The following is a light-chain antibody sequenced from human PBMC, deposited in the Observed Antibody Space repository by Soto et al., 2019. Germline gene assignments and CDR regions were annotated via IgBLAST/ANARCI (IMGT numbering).Light chain of an antibody. CDR2: EVT. CDR1: SSDVGGYSY. CDR3: SSFAGANIWV. V-gene: IGLV2-8*01. J-gene: IGLJ3*02. Sequence: QSALTQPPSASGSPGQSVTISCTGSSSDVGGYSYVSWYQQHPGKAPKLMVHEVTKRPSGVPDRFSGSKSGNTAFLTVSGLRAEDEADYYCSSFAGANIWVFGGGTKVTVL.